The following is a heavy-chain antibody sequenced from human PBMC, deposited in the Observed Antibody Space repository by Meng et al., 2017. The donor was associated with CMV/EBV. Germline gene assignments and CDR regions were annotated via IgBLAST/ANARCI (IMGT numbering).Heavy chain of an antibody. CDR2: IIPIFGTA. V-gene: IGHV1-69*05. D-gene: IGHD5-18*01. CDR3: ARLNTALSQDY. CDR1: GGTFSRYA. J-gene: IGHJ4*02. Sequence: CKASGGTFSRYAISWVRQAPGQGLEWMGGIIPIFGTANYAQKFQGRVTITTDESTSTAYMELSSLRSEDTAVYYCARLNTALSQDYWGQGTLVTVSS.